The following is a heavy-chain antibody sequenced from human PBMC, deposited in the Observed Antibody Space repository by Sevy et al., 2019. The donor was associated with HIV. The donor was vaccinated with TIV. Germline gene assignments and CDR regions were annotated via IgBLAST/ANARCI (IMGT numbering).Heavy chain of an antibody. V-gene: IGHV3-21*01. CDR2: ISDSSNYI. D-gene: IGHD2-2*02. CDR1: GFTFSSYG. CDR3: ARRYCSLTSCYMHDAFDI. Sequence: GGSLRLSCAASGFTFSSYGMHWVRQAPGKGLEWVSSISDSSNYIYYADSVKGRFTISRDNAKNSLYLQMNSLRAEDTAVYYCARRYCSLTSCYMHDAFDIWGQGTMVTVSS. J-gene: IGHJ3*02.